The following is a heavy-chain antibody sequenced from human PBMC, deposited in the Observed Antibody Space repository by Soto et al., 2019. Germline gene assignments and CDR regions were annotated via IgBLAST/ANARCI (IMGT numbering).Heavy chain of an antibody. CDR3: ARNGHSWSPLDH. V-gene: IGHV1-18*01. D-gene: IGHD2-8*01. CDR2: ISAYSGST. CDR1: NYTFTIYG. J-gene: IGHJ4*02. Sequence: QVQLVQSGAEVKKPGASVKVSCKPSNYTFTIYGISWVRQAPGQGLEWMGWISAYSGSTDYAQKFQGRVTLTTDTSTTTAYLELRILRTDVTAVYYCARNGHSWSPLDHCGQGTLVTVSS.